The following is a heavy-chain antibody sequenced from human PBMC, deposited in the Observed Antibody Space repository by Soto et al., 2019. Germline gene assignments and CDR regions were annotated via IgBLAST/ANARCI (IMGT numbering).Heavy chain of an antibody. V-gene: IGHV4-61*01. CDR2: IYYSGST. CDR3: ARDRGATWFEAFDI. Sequence: QVQLQESGPGLVKPSETLSLTCTVSGGSVSSGSYYWSWIRQPPGKGLEWIGYIYYSGSTNYNPPLRSRVTISVDTSKNQFSLKLSAVTAADTAVYYCARDRGATWFEAFDIWGQGTMVTVSS. D-gene: IGHD3-10*01. CDR1: GGSVSSGSYY. J-gene: IGHJ3*02.